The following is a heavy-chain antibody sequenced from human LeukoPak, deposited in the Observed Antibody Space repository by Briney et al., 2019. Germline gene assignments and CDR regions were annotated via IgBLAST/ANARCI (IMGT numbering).Heavy chain of an antibody. Sequence: GGSLRLSCVASGFTISNHWMHWVRQAPGRGLVWVSRINSDGSTISYADPVKGRFTISRDTAENTLYLQMNSLTTEDTAIYYCTRAVAGGYDYWGQGTLVTVSS. CDR1: GFTISNHW. D-gene: IGHD6-19*01. CDR3: TRAVAGGYDY. CDR2: INSDGSTI. J-gene: IGHJ4*02. V-gene: IGHV3-74*01.